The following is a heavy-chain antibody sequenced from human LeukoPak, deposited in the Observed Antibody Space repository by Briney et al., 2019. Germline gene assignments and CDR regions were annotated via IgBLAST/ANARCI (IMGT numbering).Heavy chain of an antibody. CDR3: AKHYGDYEADAFDI. CDR2: IKQDGSEK. D-gene: IGHD4-17*01. Sequence: GGSLRLSCAASGFTFSSYWMSWVRQAPGKGLEWVANIKQDGSEKYYVDSVKGRFTISRDNAKNSLYLQMNSLRAEDTAVYYCAKHYGDYEADAFDIWGQGTMVTVSS. J-gene: IGHJ3*02. V-gene: IGHV3-7*01. CDR1: GFTFSSYW.